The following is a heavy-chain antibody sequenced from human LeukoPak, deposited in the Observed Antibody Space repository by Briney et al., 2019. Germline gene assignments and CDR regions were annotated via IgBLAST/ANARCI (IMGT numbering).Heavy chain of an antibody. CDR2: IRYDGSNK. CDR1: GFTFSSYG. Sequence: PGGFLRLSCATSGFTFSSYGMHWVRQAPGKGLEWVAFIRYDGSNKYYADSVKGRFTISRDNSKNTLYLQMNSLRAEDTAVYYCAKADGYYYYYMDVWGKGTTVTISS. J-gene: IGHJ6*03. CDR3: AKADGYYYYYMDV. V-gene: IGHV3-30*02.